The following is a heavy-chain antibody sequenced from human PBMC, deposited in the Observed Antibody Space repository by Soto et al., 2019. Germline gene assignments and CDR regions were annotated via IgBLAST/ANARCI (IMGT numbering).Heavy chain of an antibody. CDR1: GGSISSSSYY. Sequence: SETLSLTCTVSGGSISSSSYYWGWIRQPPGKGLEWIGSIYYSGSTYYNPSLKSRVTISVDTSKNQFSLKLSSVTAADTAVYYCARLGSYDILTLGWNWFDPWGQGTLVTVSS. V-gene: IGHV4-39*01. D-gene: IGHD3-9*01. CDR3: ARLGSYDILTLGWNWFDP. CDR2: IYYSGST. J-gene: IGHJ5*02.